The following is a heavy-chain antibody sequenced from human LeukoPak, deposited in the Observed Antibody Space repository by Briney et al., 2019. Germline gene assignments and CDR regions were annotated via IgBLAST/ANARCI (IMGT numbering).Heavy chain of an antibody. J-gene: IGHJ3*02. V-gene: IGHV4-39*01. CDR2: ISYGGSA. CDR1: GGSFSSSTHF. CDR3: ARRGWAGGYTYAAFDI. Sequence: SETLSLTCTVSGGSFSSSTHFWGWIRQPPGKGLEWIGSISYGGSAYYNPSLKSRVTISVDTSKNQFSLKLTSVSAADTAMYYCARRGWAGGYTYAAFDIWGQGTMVTVSS. D-gene: IGHD5-18*01.